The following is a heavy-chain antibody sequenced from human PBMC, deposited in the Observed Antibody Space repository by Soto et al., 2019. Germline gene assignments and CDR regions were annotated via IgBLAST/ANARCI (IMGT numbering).Heavy chain of an antibody. CDR1: GFTFSSYG. CDR3: AKDRGVVVTTRFFDY. J-gene: IGHJ4*02. Sequence: QVQLVESGGGVVQPGRSLRLSCAASGFTFSSYGMHWVRQAPGKGLEWVAVISNAGRNKNYADSVKGRFTISRDNSKNTLYLQMSLLRAEDTVVYYCAKDRGVVVTTRFFDYWGQGTLVTVSS. V-gene: IGHV3-30*18. CDR2: ISNAGRNK. D-gene: IGHD3-22*01.